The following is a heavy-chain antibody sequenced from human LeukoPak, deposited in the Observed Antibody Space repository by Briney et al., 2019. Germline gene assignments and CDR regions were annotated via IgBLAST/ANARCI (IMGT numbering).Heavy chain of an antibody. CDR3: AREPRYYYDSSGYFDY. J-gene: IGHJ4*02. CDR1: GGSISSGDYY. CDR2: IYYSGST. Sequence: SETLSLTCTVSGGSISSGDYYWSWIRQPPGKGLEWIGYIYYSGSTYYNPSLKSRVTISVDTSKNQFSLKLSSVTAADTAVYYCAREPRYYYDSSGYFDYWGQGTLVTVSS. D-gene: IGHD3-22*01. V-gene: IGHV4-30-4*01.